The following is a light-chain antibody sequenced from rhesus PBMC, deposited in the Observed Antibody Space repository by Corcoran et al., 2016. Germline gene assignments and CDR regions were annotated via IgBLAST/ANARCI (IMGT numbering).Light chain of an antibody. V-gene: IGKV1-21*01. CDR2: KAS. CDR1: QGVSSW. CDR3: QQYNSAPLT. Sequence: IQMTQSPSSLSASVGDRVTITCRASQGVSSWLAWYQQKPVKAPKLLIYKASSLQSGVPSRFSGIGSGTDFTLTISSLQPEEFATYYCQQYNSAPLTFGGGTKVEIK. J-gene: IGKJ4*01.